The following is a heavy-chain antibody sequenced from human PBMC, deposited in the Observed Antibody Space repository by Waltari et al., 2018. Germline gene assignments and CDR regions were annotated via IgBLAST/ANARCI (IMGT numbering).Heavy chain of an antibody. J-gene: IGHJ6*02. CDR2: INSDGSDT. CDR1: GFTFSRYG. CDR3: ARMARKTYSSPVAGRDYYYGMDV. D-gene: IGHD6-13*01. V-gene: IGHV3-74*01. Sequence: EEQLVESGGGLIQTGESLRVSCAVSGFTFSRYGMNWVRQGQGKGLGWVARINSDGSDTSYADSLKGRFTISRDNAKNTVYLQMKSLRVEDTAVYYCARMARKTYSSPVAGRDYYYGMDVWGLGTTVTVSS.